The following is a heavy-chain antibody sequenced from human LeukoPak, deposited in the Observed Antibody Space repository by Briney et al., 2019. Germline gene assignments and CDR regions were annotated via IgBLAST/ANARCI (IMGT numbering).Heavy chain of an antibody. J-gene: IGHJ4*02. CDR2: INPNSGGT. V-gene: IGHV1-2*02. D-gene: IGHD3-22*01. CDR3: ARDTYYYDSSGYNPFDY. CDR1: GYTFTGYY. Sequence: ASVKVSCKASGYTFTGYYMHWVRQAPGQGLEWMGWINPNSGGTNYAQKFQGRVTMTRDTSISTAYMELSRLRSDDTAVYYCARDTYYYDSSGYNPFDYWGQGTLVTVSS.